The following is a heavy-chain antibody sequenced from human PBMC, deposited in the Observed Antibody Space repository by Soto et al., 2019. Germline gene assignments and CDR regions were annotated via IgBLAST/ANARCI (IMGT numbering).Heavy chain of an antibody. D-gene: IGHD2-8*01. CDR1: GFTFTRSA. CDR2: IVVGSGNT. CDR3: AAEDCTNGVCSLQFDY. J-gene: IGHJ4*02. V-gene: IGHV1-58*01. Sequence: SVKVSCKASGFTFTRSAVQWVRQARGQRLEWIGWIVVGSGNTNYAQKFQERVTITRDMSTSTAYMELSSLRSEDTAVYYCAAEDCTNGVCSLQFDYWGQGTLVTV.